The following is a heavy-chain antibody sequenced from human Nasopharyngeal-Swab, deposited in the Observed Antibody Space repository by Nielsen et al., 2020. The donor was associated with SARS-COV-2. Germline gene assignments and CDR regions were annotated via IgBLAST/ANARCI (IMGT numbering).Heavy chain of an antibody. CDR2: IYYSGST. CDR3: ARHWEVVVAANSAWFDP. J-gene: IGHJ5*02. CDR1: GGSISSSSYY. V-gene: IGHV4-39*01. D-gene: IGHD2-15*01. Sequence: SETLSLTCTVSGGSISSSSYYWGWIRQPPGKGLEWIGSIYYSGSTYYNPSLKSRVTISVGTSKNQFSLKLSSVTAADTAVYYCARHWEVVVAANSAWFDPWGQGTLVTVSS.